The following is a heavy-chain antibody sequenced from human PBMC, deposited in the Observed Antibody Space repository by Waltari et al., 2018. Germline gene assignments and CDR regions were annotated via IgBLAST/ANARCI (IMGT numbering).Heavy chain of an antibody. D-gene: IGHD6-25*01. CDR3: AEEGNTTAGLFDS. V-gene: IGHV4-38-2*02. CDR1: GHSVNNDFY. J-gene: IGHJ4*02. CDR2: NYHTGSS. Sequence: QVQLRESGPGLVRSSETLSLTCTVSGHSVNNDFYWAWIRQSPGGGLEWIASNYHTGSSHYNSSLKSRVSISTDMSTKQFFLTLTHLTAADTAVYYCAEEGNTTAGLFDSWGQGTLVTVSS.